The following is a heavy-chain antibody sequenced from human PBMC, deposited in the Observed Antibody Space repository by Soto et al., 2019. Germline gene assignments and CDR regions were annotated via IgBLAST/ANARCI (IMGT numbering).Heavy chain of an antibody. V-gene: IGHV4-4*07. Sequence: SETLSLTCTVSGGSISSYYWSWIRQPPGKGLEWIGRIDNSGNTNYNPSLKSRVTMSADTSRNQFSLKLNSVTAADTAVYYCARGGQDFWSGPFDYWGQGALVTVSS. CDR2: IDNSGNT. CDR3: ARGGQDFWSGPFDY. D-gene: IGHD3-3*01. CDR1: GGSISSYY. J-gene: IGHJ4*02.